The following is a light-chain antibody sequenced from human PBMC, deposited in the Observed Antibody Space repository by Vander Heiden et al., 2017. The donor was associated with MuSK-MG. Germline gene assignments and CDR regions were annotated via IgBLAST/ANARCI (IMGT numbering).Light chain of an antibody. J-gene: IGLJ3*02. CDR2: VKSDGSP. V-gene: IGLV4-69*01. Sequence: VRHTSLVSSRHISYATPWHHQQPDKGPRFLMEVKSDGSPTKGDGIPDRFSGSDSGTERYLTISSLQSEDEADYYWQTWVSGIGVFGGGTKLTVL. CDR3: QTWVSGIGV. CDR1: SRHISYA.